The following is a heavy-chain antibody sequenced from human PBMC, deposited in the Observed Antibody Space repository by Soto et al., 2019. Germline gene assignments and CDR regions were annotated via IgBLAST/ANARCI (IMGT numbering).Heavy chain of an antibody. CDR1: GFTFNFFA. V-gene: IGHV3-30-3*01. J-gene: IGHJ3*02. CDR2: VSKDGSNT. Sequence: QVQLVESGGGVVQPGRSPRLSCAASGFTFNFFAMHWVRQAPGKGLEWVAAVSKDGSNTYYADSVKGRFTISRDNPKNTLYLQMNSLRLEDTAVYYCARDIWWEPGVDAFHIWGQGTMVTVSP. CDR3: ARDIWWEPGVDAFHI. D-gene: IGHD1-26*01.